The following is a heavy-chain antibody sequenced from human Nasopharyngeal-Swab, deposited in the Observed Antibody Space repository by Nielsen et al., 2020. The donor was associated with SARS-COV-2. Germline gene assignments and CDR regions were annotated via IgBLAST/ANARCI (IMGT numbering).Heavy chain of an antibody. CDR3: TRQGWNYGGDDY. V-gene: IGHV3-73*01. D-gene: IGHD1-7*01. CDR2: IRSKANSYAT. CDR1: GFTFSGSA. Sequence: GESLKTSCAASGFTFSGSAMQWVRQASGKGLEWVGRIRSKANSYATAYAASVKGRFTIPRDDSKSTAYLQMNSLKTEDTAVYYCTRQGWNYGGDDYWGQGTLVTVSS. J-gene: IGHJ4*02.